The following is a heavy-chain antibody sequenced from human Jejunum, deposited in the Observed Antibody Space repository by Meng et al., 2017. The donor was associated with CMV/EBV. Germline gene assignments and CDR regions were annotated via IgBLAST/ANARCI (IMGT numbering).Heavy chain of an antibody. D-gene: IGHD2-2*01. Sequence: FTTYAMHWVRQAPGQGLEWMGWINVGNDNTKYSQRFQGRVTITRDTSASTVYMELSSLRSEDTAVFYCARAISSNCYLEECRQYFDSWGQGTLVTVSS. J-gene: IGHJ4*02. CDR1: FTTYA. CDR3: ARAISSNCYLEECRQYFDS. CDR2: INVGNDNT. V-gene: IGHV1-3*01.